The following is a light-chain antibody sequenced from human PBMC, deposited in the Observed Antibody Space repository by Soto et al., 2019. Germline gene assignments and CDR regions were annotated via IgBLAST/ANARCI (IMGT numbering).Light chain of an antibody. CDR2: GNS. Sequence: QSVLTQPPSVSGAPGQRVTISCTGSSSNIGAGYDVHWYQQLPGTAPKLLIYGNSNRPSGVPDRFSGSKSGTSASLAITGLQAGDEADSYCQSYDSSLSGFWVFGGGTKLTVL. CDR3: QSYDSSLSGFWV. V-gene: IGLV1-40*01. J-gene: IGLJ3*02. CDR1: SSNIGAGYD.